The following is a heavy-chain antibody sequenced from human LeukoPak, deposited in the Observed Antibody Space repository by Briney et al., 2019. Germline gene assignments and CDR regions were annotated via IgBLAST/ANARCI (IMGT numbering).Heavy chain of an antibody. CDR3: AREGDYVFDY. V-gene: IGHV3-30*03. CDR2: ISHRGSNE. D-gene: IGHD4-17*01. CDR1: GFTSSNYT. Sequence: GRSLRLSCAASGFTSSNYTIHWVRQAPGKGLEWVAGISHRGSNEKYADPVKGRFTISRDNSKNTLYVQMNSLRAEDTAVYYCAREGDYVFDYWGQGAVVTVSS. J-gene: IGHJ4*02.